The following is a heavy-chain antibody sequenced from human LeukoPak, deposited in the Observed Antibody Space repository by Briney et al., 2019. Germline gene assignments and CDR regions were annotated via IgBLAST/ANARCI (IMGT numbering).Heavy chain of an antibody. V-gene: IGHV3-33*06. Sequence: GGPLTLLCAASGFIFRLYDKHCLSQARGKGGEGVAVIWNEGNNIQCGDSVKGRFTISRDNFKNTVSLQMNSLRAEDAALYYCAKDARRGFGYSNSLEHWGQGSLVTVSS. J-gene: IGHJ4*02. CDR1: GFIFRLYD. D-gene: IGHD4-11*01. CDR2: IWNEGNNI. CDR3: AKDARRGFGYSNSLEH.